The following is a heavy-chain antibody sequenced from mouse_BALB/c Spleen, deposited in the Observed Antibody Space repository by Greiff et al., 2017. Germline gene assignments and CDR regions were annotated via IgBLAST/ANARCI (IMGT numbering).Heavy chain of an antibody. V-gene: IGHV1-55*01. Sequence: QVQLQQPGAELVKPGTSAKLSCKASGYNFTSYWINWVKLRPGQGLEWIGDIYPGSGSTNYNEKFKSKATLTVDTSSSTAYMQLSSLASEDSALYYCARYGYRYDWFAYWGQGTLVTVSA. CDR3: ARYGYRYDWFAY. CDR2: IYPGSGST. D-gene: IGHD2-14*01. CDR1: GYNFTSYW. J-gene: IGHJ3*01.